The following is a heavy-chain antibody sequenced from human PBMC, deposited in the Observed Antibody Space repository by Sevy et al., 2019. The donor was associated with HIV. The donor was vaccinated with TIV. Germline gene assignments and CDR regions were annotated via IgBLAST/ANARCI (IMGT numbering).Heavy chain of an antibody. Sequence: GGSLRLSCAASGFTFSKYSMSWFRQPPGKGLEWVSTLSFGCGEINYADSVKGRFTISSDNSKGSVYLQMNNLRPEDTAVYYCAREGCTKPHDYWGQGTLVTVSS. CDR1: GFTFSKYS. D-gene: IGHD2-8*01. V-gene: IGHV3-23*01. CDR2: LSFGCGEI. J-gene: IGHJ4*02. CDR3: AREGCTKPHDY.